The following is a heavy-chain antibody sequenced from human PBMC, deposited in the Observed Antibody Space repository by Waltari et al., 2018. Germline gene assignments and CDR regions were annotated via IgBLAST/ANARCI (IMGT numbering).Heavy chain of an antibody. CDR1: GGTCTSSA. D-gene: IGHD1-1*01. CDR3: ARRWNRGGTGKDV. J-gene: IGHJ6*02. CDR2: IFPILGTA. V-gene: IGHV1-69*01. Sequence: QATLVQSGAEVQKPGAYVQVDCKSPGGTCTSSAISWVRQPPRQGLAGMGGIFPILGTANDAQKFQGGVTITTGDSTSTAYKKLSSLESEDTAGYYCARRWNRGGTGKDVWVQGATVTVSS.